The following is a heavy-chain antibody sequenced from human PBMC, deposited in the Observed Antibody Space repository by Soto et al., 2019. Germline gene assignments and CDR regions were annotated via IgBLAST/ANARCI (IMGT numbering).Heavy chain of an antibody. V-gene: IGHV3-11*01. CDR2: ISSSGSTI. Sequence: GGSLRLSCAASGFTFSDYYMSWIRQAPGKGLEWVSYISSSGSTIYYADSVKGRFTISRDNTKNSLYLQMNSLRAEDTAVYYCAGPLPPDYYYGSGSYYFDYWGQGTLVTVSS. J-gene: IGHJ4*02. D-gene: IGHD3-10*01. CDR3: AGPLPPDYYYGSGSYYFDY. CDR1: GFTFSDYY.